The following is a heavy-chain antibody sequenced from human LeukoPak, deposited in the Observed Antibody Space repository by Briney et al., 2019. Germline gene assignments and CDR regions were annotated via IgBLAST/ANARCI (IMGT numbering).Heavy chain of an antibody. CDR2: IWYDGSNK. D-gene: IGHD3-16*02. J-gene: IGHJ4*02. CDR1: GFTFSSYG. V-gene: IGHV3-33*01. Sequence: GTSLRLSCAASGFTFSSYGMHWVRQAPGKGLEWVAVIWYDGSNKYYADSVKGRFTISRDNSKSTVYLQMNSLRAEDTALYYCAREGESRLGELSPWGQGTLVTVSS. CDR3: AREGESRLGELSP.